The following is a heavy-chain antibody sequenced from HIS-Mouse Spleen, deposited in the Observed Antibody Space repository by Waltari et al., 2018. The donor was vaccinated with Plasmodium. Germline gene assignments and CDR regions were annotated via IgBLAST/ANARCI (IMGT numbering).Heavy chain of an antibody. CDR3: ARHRYSSSWYSY. Sequence: QVQLQESGPGLVKPSETLSLTCTVSGGSISSYYWSWIRQPPGKGLEWIGYIYYSGSTNYNPPLKSRVTISVDTSKNQFSLKLSSVTAADTAVYYCARHRYSSSWYSYWGQGTLVTVSS. J-gene: IGHJ4*02. CDR1: GGSISSYY. D-gene: IGHD6-13*01. V-gene: IGHV4-59*08. CDR2: IYYSGST.